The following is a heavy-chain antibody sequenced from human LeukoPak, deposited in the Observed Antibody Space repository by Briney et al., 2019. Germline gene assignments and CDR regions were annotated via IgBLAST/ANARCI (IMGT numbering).Heavy chain of an antibody. CDR2: IHYSGAT. J-gene: IGHJ4*02. Sequence: PSETLSLTCTVSGGSIGTYYWSWVRQSPGKRLEWIGYIHYSGATNYSPSLKSRVTISVDTSKNQFSLKLSSVTAADTALYYCATLRGASTAVFDSWGQGALVTVSS. CDR1: GGSIGTYY. V-gene: IGHV4-59*08. D-gene: IGHD2-21*02. CDR3: ATLRGASTAVFDS.